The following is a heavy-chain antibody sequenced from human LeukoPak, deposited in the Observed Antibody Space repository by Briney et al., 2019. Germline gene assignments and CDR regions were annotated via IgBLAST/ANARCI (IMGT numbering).Heavy chain of an antibody. D-gene: IGHD5-12*01. CDR3: AMRYSCYDNPHQTDFDY. V-gene: IGHV1-69*05. Sequence: RASLTLSCAASGCTFSSYSISWVRQAPGKGLEWVGGIIPILGKTNYAHTVKGRVTITTDESTNTAYMELSSLRSEDTAVYYCAMRYSCYDNPHQTDFDYWGQGTLVRVSS. J-gene: IGHJ4*02. CDR1: GCTFSSYS. CDR2: IIPILGKT.